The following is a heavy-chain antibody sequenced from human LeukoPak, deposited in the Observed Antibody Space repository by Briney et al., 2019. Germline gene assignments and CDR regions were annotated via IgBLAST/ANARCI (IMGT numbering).Heavy chain of an antibody. V-gene: IGHV1-46*01. CDR1: GYTFTSYY. CDR3: AREKHYDFWSGYQDDAFDI. D-gene: IGHD3-3*01. Sequence: ASVKVSCKASGYTFTSYYMHWVRQAPGQGLEWMGIINPSGGSTSYAQKFQGRVTMTRDTSTSTVYMELSSLRSEDAAVYYCAREKHYDFWSGYQDDAFDIWGQGTMVTVSS. J-gene: IGHJ3*02. CDR2: INPSGGST.